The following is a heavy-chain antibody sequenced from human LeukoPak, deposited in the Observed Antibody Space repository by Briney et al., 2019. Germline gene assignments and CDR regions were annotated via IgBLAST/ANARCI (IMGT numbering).Heavy chain of an antibody. V-gene: IGHV3-23*01. D-gene: IGHD2-2*01. Sequence: GGSLRLSCAASGFTFSSYAMSWVRQALGKGLEWVSAISGSGGSTYYADSVKGRFTISRDNSKNTLYLQMNSLRAEDTAVYYCAKLVVVPGALDYWGQGTLVTVSS. CDR1: GFTFSSYA. J-gene: IGHJ4*02. CDR3: AKLVVVPGALDY. CDR2: ISGSGGST.